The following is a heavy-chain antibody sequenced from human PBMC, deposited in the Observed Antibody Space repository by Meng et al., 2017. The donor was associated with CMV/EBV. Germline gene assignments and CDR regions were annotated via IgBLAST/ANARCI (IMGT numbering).Heavy chain of an antibody. CDR2: IIPIFGTA. J-gene: IGHJ4*02. CDR3: ARMPRDGYNYIDY. Sequence: QVQLVQSGAEVKKPGSSVKVSCQASGGTFSCYAISWVRQAPGQGLEWMGGIIPIFGTANYAQKFQGRVTITADESTSTAYMELSSLRSEDTAVYYCARMPRDGYNYIDYWGQGTLVTVSS. D-gene: IGHD5-24*01. V-gene: IGHV1-69*12. CDR1: GGTFSCYA.